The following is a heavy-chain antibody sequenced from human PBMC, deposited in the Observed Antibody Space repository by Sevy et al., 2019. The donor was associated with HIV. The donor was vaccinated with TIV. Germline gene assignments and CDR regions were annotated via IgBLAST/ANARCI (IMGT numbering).Heavy chain of an antibody. J-gene: IGHJ3*01. CDR3: ARPYGSGSWEAFDV. Sequence: GSLRLSCAASGFSFSSYTMNWVRQAPGQGLEWVSSISGSSNYIYYADSLKGRFTIPRDNAKNSLYLQMHSLRADDTAVYFCARPYGSGSWEAFDVWGQGTVVTVSS. CDR2: ISGSSNYI. V-gene: IGHV3-21*01. D-gene: IGHD3-10*01. CDR1: GFSFSSYT.